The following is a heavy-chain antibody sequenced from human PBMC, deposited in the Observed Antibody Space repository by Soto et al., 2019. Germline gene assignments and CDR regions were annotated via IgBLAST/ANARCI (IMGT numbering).Heavy chain of an antibody. V-gene: IGHV1-69*06. D-gene: IGHD5-18*01. CDR3: ARRDSRGYFRYFDN. Sequence: QVQLVQSGAEVKKPGSSVKVSCKASGGTFSSYPISWVRQAPGQGLEWMGGTNANLGTGNYAQKFQGRLTITTDISTTTAYMELSTLRSEDTAVYYCARRDSRGYFRYFDNWGQGTLVTVSS. J-gene: IGHJ4*02. CDR1: GGTFSSYP. CDR2: TNANLGTG.